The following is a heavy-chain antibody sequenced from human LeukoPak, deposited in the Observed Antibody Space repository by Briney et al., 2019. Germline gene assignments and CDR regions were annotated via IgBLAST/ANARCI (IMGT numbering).Heavy chain of an antibody. CDR3: AREGSSGFDY. CDR1: GYTFTSYD. J-gene: IGHJ4*02. CDR2: IIPIFGTA. Sequence: SVKVSCKASGYTFTSYDISWVRQAPGQGLEWMGGIIPIFGTANYAQKFQGRVTITADESTSTAYMELSSLGSEDTAVYYCAREGSSGFDYWGQGTLVTVSS. V-gene: IGHV1-69*13. D-gene: IGHD6-6*01.